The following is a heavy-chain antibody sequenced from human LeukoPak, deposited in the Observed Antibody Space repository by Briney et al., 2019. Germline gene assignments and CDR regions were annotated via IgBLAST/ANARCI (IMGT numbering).Heavy chain of an antibody. CDR3: AKDWSYQGNYYYMDV. CDR2: ITGTSGRT. D-gene: IGHD1-26*01. J-gene: IGHJ6*03. CDR1: GLIFSNFA. Sequence: GGSLRLSCEVSGLIFSNFAMAWVRQAPGKGLEWVSLITGTSGRTYYAASVKGRFTISRDNSKNTLYLQMNSLRGEDTAVYYCAKDWSYQGNYYYMDVWGKGTTVTISS. V-gene: IGHV3-23*01.